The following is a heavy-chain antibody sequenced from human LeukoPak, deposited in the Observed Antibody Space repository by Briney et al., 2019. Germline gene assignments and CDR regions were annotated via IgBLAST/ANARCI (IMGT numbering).Heavy chain of an antibody. Sequence: GGSLRLSCAASGFTFSSYSMNWVRQAPGKGLEWVSYISSSSSTIYYADSVKGRFTISRDNSKNTLYLQMNSLRAEDTAVYYCAREASVRGVISPYWGQGTLVTVSS. CDR1: GFTFSSYS. CDR3: AREASVRGVISPY. V-gene: IGHV3-48*01. CDR2: ISSSSSTI. J-gene: IGHJ4*02. D-gene: IGHD3-10*01.